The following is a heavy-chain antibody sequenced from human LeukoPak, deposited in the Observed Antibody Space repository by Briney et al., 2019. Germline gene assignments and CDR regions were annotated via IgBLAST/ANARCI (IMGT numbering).Heavy chain of an antibody. J-gene: IGHJ4*02. D-gene: IGHD5-18*01. CDR1: GFTFSSYA. CDR2: ISGGGGST. Sequence: GGSLRLSCAASGFTFSSYAMSWVRQAPGKGLEWVSAISGGGGSTYYADSVKGRFTISRDNSKNTLYLQMNSLRAEDTAVYYCAKASGYSYGNTDYWGQGTLVTVSS. V-gene: IGHV3-23*01. CDR3: AKASGYSYGNTDY.